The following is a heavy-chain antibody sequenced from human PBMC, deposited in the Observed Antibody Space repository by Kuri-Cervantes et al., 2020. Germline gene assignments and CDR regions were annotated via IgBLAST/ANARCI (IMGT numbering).Heavy chain of an antibody. CDR2: IKQDGSEK. D-gene: IGHD6-19*01. Sequence: GESLKISCAASGFTFSSYWMSWVRQAPGKGLEWVANIKQDGSEKYYVGSVKGRFTISRDNAKNSLYLQMNSLRSDDTAVYYCALDGPAGIAVAGTLRQFDYWGQGTLVTVSS. CDR1: GFTFSSYW. CDR3: ALDGPAGIAVAGTLRQFDY. V-gene: IGHV3-7*03. J-gene: IGHJ4*02.